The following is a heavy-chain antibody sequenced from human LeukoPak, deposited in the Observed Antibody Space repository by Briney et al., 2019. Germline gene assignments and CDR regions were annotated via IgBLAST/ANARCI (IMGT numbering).Heavy chain of an antibody. CDR1: GYIFTSYG. J-gene: IGHJ6*03. D-gene: IGHD2-2*01. V-gene: IGHV1-18*01. CDR3: ARDHRYCSSTSCPRYAYYYFYMDV. Sequence: ASVKVSCKASGYIFTSYGISWVRQAPGQGLEWMGWISAYNGNTNYAQKLQGRVTMTTDTSTSTAYMELRSLRSDDTAVYYCARDHRYCSSTSCPRYAYYYFYMDVWGKGTTVTVSS. CDR2: ISAYNGNT.